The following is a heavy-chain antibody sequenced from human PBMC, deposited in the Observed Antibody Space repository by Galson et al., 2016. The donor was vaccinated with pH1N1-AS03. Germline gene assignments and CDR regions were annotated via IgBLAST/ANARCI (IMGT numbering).Heavy chain of an antibody. Sequence: SLRLSCAASGFTFRSYWMTWVRQAPGKGLEWVANIKQDGSENYSLDSVKGRFTISRDNVENSVYLQLNSLKVEDTAMYYCARIKSGGNSDGFDIWGLGTKVIVSS. D-gene: IGHD4-23*01. CDR2: IKQDGSEN. CDR1: GFTFRSYW. V-gene: IGHV3-7*01. J-gene: IGHJ3*02. CDR3: ARIKSGGNSDGFDI.